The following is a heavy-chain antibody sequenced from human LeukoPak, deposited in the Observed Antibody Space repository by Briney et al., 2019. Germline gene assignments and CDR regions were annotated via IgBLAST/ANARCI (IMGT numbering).Heavy chain of an antibody. Sequence: PGGSLRLSCAASGFTFSSYGMHWVRQAPGKGLEWVAVIAYDGSSKYYGDSVKGRFTISRDDSKSTLYLQMNSLRDEDTAVYYCPKDHYDILTGNHHDAFDIWGQGTMVTVSS. CDR2: IAYDGSSK. CDR1: GFTFSSYG. V-gene: IGHV3-30*18. J-gene: IGHJ3*02. D-gene: IGHD3-9*01. CDR3: PKDHYDILTGNHHDAFDI.